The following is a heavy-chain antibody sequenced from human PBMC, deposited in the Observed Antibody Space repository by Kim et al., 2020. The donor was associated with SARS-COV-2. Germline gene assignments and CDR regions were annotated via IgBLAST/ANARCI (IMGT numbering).Heavy chain of an antibody. D-gene: IGHD6-19*01. J-gene: IGHJ4*02. V-gene: IGHV4-39*01. Sequence: SETLSLTCTVSGGSISSSSYYWGRIRQPPGKGLEWVGSIYYTGSPYYNPSLKIRVTISGDTYKNQFSLGLSSVTAADTAVYYCARLNPGFSSAWQPLDYWDQGTLVTLSS. CDR3: ARLNPGFSSAWQPLDY. CDR1: GGSISSSSYY. CDR2: IYYTGSP.